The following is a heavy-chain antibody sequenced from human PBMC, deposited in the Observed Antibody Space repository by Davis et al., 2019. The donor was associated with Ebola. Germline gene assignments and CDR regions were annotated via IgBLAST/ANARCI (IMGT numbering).Heavy chain of an antibody. D-gene: IGHD1-7*01. J-gene: IGHJ6*02. Sequence: GGSLRLSCAASGFTFSSYGMHWVRQAPGQRLEWMGWINAGNGNTKYSQKFQGRVTMTTDTSTSTAYMELRSLRSDDTAVYYCARGWDYLYYYYGMDVWGQGTTVTVSS. CDR2: INAGNGNT. V-gene: IGHV1-3*01. CDR1: GFTFSSYG. CDR3: ARGWDYLYYYYGMDV.